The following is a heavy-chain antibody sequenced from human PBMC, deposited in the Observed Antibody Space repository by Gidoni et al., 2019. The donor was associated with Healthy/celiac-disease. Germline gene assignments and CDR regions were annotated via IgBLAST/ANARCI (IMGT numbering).Heavy chain of an antibody. CDR3: ARGHFTYYYDSSTRGVDI. CDR2: INHSGST. D-gene: IGHD3-22*01. J-gene: IGHJ3*02. V-gene: IGHV4-34*01. Sequence: QVQLQQWGAGLLKPSETLSLTCAVYGGSFSGSYWSWIRQPPGKGLEWIGEINHSGSTNYNPSLKSRVTISVDTSKNQFSLKLSSVTAADTAVYYCARGHFTYYYDSSTRGVDIWGQGTMVTVSS. CDR1: GGSFSGSY.